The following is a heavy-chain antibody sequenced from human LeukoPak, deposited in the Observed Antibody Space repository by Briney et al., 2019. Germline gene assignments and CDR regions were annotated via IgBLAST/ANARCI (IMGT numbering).Heavy chain of an antibody. D-gene: IGHD4-17*01. V-gene: IGHV3-30-3*01. J-gene: IGHJ4*02. Sequence: PGGSLRLSCAASGFTFSSYAMHWVRQAPGKGLEWAAVISYDGSNKYYADSVKGRFTISRDNSKNTLYLQMNSLRAEDTAVYYCARLTGGGDYDYFDYWGQGTLVTVSS. CDR1: GFTFSSYA. CDR2: ISYDGSNK. CDR3: ARLTGGGDYDYFDY.